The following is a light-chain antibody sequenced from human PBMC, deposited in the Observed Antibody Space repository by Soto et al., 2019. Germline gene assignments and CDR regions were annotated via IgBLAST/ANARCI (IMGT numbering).Light chain of an antibody. V-gene: IGKV3-20*01. CDR2: GAS. CDR3: QHYGSSPYT. Sequence: EIVMTQSPATLSVSPGERATLSCRASQGIKDYVAWFQQKPGQAPRLLIYGASSRTTGIPHRFSGSGSGTDFTLTISRLEPEDFAVYYCQHYGSSPYTFGQGTKLEIK. CDR1: QGIKDY. J-gene: IGKJ2*01.